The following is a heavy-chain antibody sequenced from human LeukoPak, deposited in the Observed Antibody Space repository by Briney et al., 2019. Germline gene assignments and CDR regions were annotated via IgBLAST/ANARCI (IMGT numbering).Heavy chain of an antibody. D-gene: IGHD1-26*01. CDR3: ARDPVGAPYYDS. Sequence: PGGSLRLSCEASAFSFSGYWMYWVRQAPGKGLEWVANIRQDGSVKNYVDSVKGRFTISRDNARNSLYLQMNSLRVEDTAVYYSARDPVGAPYYDSWGQGTLVSVSS. CDR2: IRQDGSVK. J-gene: IGHJ4*02. CDR1: AFSFSGYW. V-gene: IGHV3-7*01.